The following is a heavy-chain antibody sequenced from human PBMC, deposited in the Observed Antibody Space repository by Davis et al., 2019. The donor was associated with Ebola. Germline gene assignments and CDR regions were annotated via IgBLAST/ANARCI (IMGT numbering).Heavy chain of an antibody. V-gene: IGHV3-48*02. D-gene: IGHD3-10*02. CDR3: VRDYLFAFDS. Sequence: GESLKISCVTSGFTFTSYSFNWIRQTPGKGLEWIAHINTRGDARVYADSVRGRFTISRDDAANSLSLQMDSPKHEDTAVYYCVRDYLFAFDSWGQGTPVTVSS. J-gene: IGHJ4*02. CDR1: GFTFTSYS. CDR2: INTRGDAR.